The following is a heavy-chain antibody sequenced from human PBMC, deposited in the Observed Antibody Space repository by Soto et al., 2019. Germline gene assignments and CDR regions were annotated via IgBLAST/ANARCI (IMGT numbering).Heavy chain of an antibody. CDR1: GGSISSGGYY. D-gene: IGHD3-10*01. CDR2: IYYSGST. V-gene: IGHV4-31*03. CDR3: ARVPITMVRGVDNWFDP. J-gene: IGHJ5*02. Sequence: SETLSLTCTVSGGSISSGGYYWSWIRQHPGKGLEWIGYIYYSGSTYYNPSLKSRVTISVDTSKNQFSLKLSSVTAADTAVYYCARVPITMVRGVDNWFDPWGQGTLVTVSS.